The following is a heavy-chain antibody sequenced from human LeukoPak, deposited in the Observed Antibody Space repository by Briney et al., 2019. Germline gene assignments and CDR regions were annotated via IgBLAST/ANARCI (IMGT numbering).Heavy chain of an antibody. J-gene: IGHJ5*02. V-gene: IGHV4-30-2*03. D-gene: IGHD6-13*01. Sequence: SETLSLTCAVSGGSISSGGYSWSWIRQPPGKGLEWIGYIYHSGSTYYNPSLKSRVTISADTSKNQFSLKLSSVTAADTAVYYCARRAIRLDYSSSWYEYVDWFDPWGQGTLVTVSS. CDR2: IYHSGST. CDR1: GGSISSGGYS. CDR3: ARRAIRLDYSSSWYEYVDWFDP.